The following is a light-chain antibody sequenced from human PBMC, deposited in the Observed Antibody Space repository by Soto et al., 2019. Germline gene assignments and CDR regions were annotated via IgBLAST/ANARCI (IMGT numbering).Light chain of an antibody. CDR3: AAWDDSLNGPWV. V-gene: IGLV1-51*01. CDR2: DDN. Sequence: QSVMTQPPSVSAAPGQKVTISCSGSSSNIGGNSVSWYQQLPGTAPKLLIYDDNKRPSGIPDRFSGSKSGTSASLAISGLQSEDEAYYYCAAWDDSLNGPWVFGGGTKLTVL. J-gene: IGLJ3*02. CDR1: SSNIGGNS.